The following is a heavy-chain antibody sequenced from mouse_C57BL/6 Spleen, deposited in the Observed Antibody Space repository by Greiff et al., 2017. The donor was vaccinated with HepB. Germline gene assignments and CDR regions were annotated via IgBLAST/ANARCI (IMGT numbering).Heavy chain of an antibody. Sequence: EVQVVESGGGLVKPGGSLKLSCAASGFTFSSYTMSWVRQTPEKRLEWVATLSGGGGNTYYPDSVKGRFTISRDNAKNTLYLQMSSLRSEDTALYYCARHERVTFDYWGQGTTLTVSS. J-gene: IGHJ2*01. CDR2: LSGGGGNT. D-gene: IGHD2-1*01. CDR3: ARHERVTFDY. V-gene: IGHV5-9*01. CDR1: GFTFSSYT.